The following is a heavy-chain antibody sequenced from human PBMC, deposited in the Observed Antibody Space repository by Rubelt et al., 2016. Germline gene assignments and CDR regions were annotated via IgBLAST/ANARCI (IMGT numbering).Heavy chain of an antibody. CDR1: GFTFSDYY. J-gene: IGHJ5*02. CDR3: ARRTAYSSGWETYNWFDP. V-gene: IGHV3-11*06. Sequence: GGSLRLSCAASGFTFSDYYMSWIRQAPGKGLEWVSYISSSSSYTNYADSVKGRFTISRDNSKNTLYVQMNSLRAEDTAVYYCARRTAYSSGWETYNWFDPWGQGTLVTVSS. CDR2: ISSSSSYT. D-gene: IGHD6-19*01.